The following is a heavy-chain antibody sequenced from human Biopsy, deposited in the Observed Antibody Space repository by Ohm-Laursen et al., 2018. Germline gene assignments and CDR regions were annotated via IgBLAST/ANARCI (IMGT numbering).Heavy chain of an antibody. V-gene: IGHV4-59*01. CDR3: ARATNSTGWPYHGFYGMDV. Sequence: SETLSLTCTVSGGSISSDYWSWIWQTPGKGLEWIGYIYYSGTTNYNPSLKSRGTISVDTSKDQFSLRLTSVTAADTAVYYCARATNSTGWPYHGFYGMDVWGQGTTVTVSS. J-gene: IGHJ6*02. D-gene: IGHD2/OR15-2a*01. CDR2: IYYSGTT. CDR1: GGSISSDY.